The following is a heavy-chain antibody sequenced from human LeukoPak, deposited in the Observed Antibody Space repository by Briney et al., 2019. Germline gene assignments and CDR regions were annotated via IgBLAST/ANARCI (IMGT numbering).Heavy chain of an antibody. Sequence: GGSLRLSCAASGFTFSSYSINWVRQAPGKGLEWVSYISSSSSTIYYADSVKGRFTISRDNAKNSLYLQMNSLRAEDTAVYYCARDSCSGGSCHLDYWGQGTLVTVSS. D-gene: IGHD2-15*01. CDR1: GFTFSSYS. J-gene: IGHJ4*02. CDR3: ARDSCSGGSCHLDY. V-gene: IGHV3-48*01. CDR2: ISSSSSTI.